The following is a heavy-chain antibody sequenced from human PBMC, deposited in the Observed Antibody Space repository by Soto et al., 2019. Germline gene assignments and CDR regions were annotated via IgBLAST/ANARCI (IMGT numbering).Heavy chain of an antibody. Sequence: QVQLVESGGGVVQPGRSLRLSCAASGFTFSSYGMHWVRQAPGKGLEWVAVISYDGSNKYYADSVKGRFTIARDNSKNTLYLQMNSLRAEDTAVYYFSIGVTPDYWGQGTLVTVSS. CDR2: ISYDGSNK. J-gene: IGHJ4*02. CDR1: GFTFSSYG. V-gene: IGHV3-30*03. CDR3: SIGVTPDY. D-gene: IGHD3-10*01.